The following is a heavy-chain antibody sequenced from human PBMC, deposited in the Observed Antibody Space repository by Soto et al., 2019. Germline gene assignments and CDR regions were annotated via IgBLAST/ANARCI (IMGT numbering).Heavy chain of an antibody. CDR3: ARFKKVGATFFDY. CDR2: IIPIFGTA. V-gene: IGHV1-69*13. CDR1: GGTFSSYA. J-gene: IGHJ4*02. D-gene: IGHD1-26*01. Sequence: GASVKVSCKASGGTFSSYAISWVRQAPEQGLEWMGGIIPIFGTANYAQKFQGRVTITADESTSTAYMELSNLRSEDTAVYYCARFKKVGATFFDYWGQGTLVTVSS.